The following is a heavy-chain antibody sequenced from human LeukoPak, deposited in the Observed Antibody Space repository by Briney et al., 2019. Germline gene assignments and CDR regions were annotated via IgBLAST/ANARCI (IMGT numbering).Heavy chain of an antibody. CDR2: LYHSGTT. CDR1: GDSGRSSYY. D-gene: IGHD3-16*01. CDR3: ARALGAGYDYIWGGSYRY. J-gene: IGHJ4*02. Sequence: SETLSLTCTVSGDSGRSSYYWSWIRQPPGKGLEWIGYLYHSGTTNYNPSLKSRVTISIDRSRNQLSLKLSSVTAADTAVYYCARALGAGYDYIWGGSYRYWGQGTLVTVSS. V-gene: IGHV4-61*01.